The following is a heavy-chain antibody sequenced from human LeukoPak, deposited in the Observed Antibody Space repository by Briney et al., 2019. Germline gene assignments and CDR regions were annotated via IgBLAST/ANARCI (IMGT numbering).Heavy chain of an antibody. CDR1: GYTFTGYY. J-gene: IGHJ4*02. V-gene: IGHV1-2*02. D-gene: IGHD1-26*01. Sequence: GASVKVSCKASGYTFTGYYMHWVRQAPGQGLEWMGWINPNSGGTNYAQKFQGRVTMTRDTSISTAYMELSRLRSDDTAVYYCAREPIVGATYFDYWGQGTLVTVSS. CDR2: INPNSGGT. CDR3: AREPIVGATYFDY.